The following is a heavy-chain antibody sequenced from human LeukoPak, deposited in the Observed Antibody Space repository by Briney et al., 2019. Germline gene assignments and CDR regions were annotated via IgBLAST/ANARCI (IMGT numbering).Heavy chain of an antibody. D-gene: IGHD3-22*01. CDR1: GGSISSGSYY. Sequence: SQTLSLTCTVSGGSISSGSYYWSWIRQPAGKGLEWIGRIYTSGSTNYNPPLKSRVTISVDTSKNQFTLKLSSVTAADTAVYYCARSLSPDSSGYSRAFDYWGQGTLVTVSS. CDR2: IYTSGST. CDR3: ARSLSPDSSGYSRAFDY. J-gene: IGHJ4*02. V-gene: IGHV4-61*02.